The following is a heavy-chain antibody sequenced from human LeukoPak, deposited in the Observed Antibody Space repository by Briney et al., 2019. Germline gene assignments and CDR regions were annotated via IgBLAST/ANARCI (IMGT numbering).Heavy chain of an antibody. V-gene: IGHV3-48*01. CDR1: GLTFSSYS. CDR2: ISSSSSTI. D-gene: IGHD4-17*01. Sequence: GGSLRLSCAASGLTFSSYSMNWVRQAPGKGLEWVSYISSSSSTIYYADSVKGRFTISRDNAKNSLYLQMNSLRAEDTAVYYCARGRIGTTHEDWGQGTLVTVSS. J-gene: IGHJ4*02. CDR3: ARGRIGTTHED.